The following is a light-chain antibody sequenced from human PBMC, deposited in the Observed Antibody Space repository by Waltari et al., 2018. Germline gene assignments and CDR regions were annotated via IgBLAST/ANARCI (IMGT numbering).Light chain of an antibody. CDR3: QQSNSFPVS. CDR2: AAS. CDR1: QGIASW. V-gene: IGKV1D-12*01. J-gene: IGKJ5*01. Sequence: DIQMSQSPSSVSASVGDRVTITCRASQGIASWLAWYQQEPGQAPKLLTYAASGVQRGVPARFSGSGSGTDFTLTGSSLQPEDFATYYCQQSNSFPVSFGQGTRLEIK.